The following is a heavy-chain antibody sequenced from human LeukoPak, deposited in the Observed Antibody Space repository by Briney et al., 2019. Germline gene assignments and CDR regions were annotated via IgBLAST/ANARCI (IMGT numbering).Heavy chain of an antibody. Sequence: GGSLRLPCAASGFTFSSYAMHWVRQAPGKGLEWVAVISYDGSNKYYADSVKGRFTISRDNSKNTLYLQMNSLRAEDAAVYYCARDRLGFDWFDPWGQGTLVTVSS. V-gene: IGHV3-30-3*01. CDR1: GFTFSSYA. CDR3: ARDRLGFDWFDP. D-gene: IGHD3-10*01. CDR2: ISYDGSNK. J-gene: IGHJ5*02.